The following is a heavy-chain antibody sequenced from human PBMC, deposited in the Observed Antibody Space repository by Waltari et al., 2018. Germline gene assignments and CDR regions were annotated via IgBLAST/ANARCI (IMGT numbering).Heavy chain of an antibody. CDR2: IIPIFGTA. J-gene: IGHJ1*01. V-gene: IGHV1-69*13. CDR1: GGTFSSYA. Sequence: QVQLVQSGAEVKKPGSSVKVSCKASGGTFSSYAISWVRQAPGHGLEWMGGIIPIFGTANYAQKFQGRVTITADESTSTAYMELSSLRSEDTAVYYCARAEYYCSGGSCYSSYFQHWGQGTLVTVSS. CDR3: ARAEYYCSGGSCYSSYFQH. D-gene: IGHD2-15*01.